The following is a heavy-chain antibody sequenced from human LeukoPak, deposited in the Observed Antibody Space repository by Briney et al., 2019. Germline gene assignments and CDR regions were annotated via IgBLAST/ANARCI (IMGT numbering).Heavy chain of an antibody. CDR1: GFTFSSYW. D-gene: IGHD6-19*01. J-gene: IGHJ4*02. CDR3: AKFGLQWLPYPGFHN. V-gene: IGHV3-7*01. Sequence: GGSLRLSCAASGFTFSSYWMSWVRQVPGKGLEWVANIKEDGSEKYYVDSVKGRFTISRDNVKSLLYLQMNSLRAEDAAVYYCAKFGLQWLPYPGFHNWGQGTVVIVSS. CDR2: IKEDGSEK.